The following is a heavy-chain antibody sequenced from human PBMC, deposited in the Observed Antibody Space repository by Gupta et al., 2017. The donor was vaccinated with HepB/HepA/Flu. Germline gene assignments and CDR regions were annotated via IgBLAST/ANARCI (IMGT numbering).Heavy chain of an antibody. D-gene: IGHD3/OR15-3a*01. V-gene: IGHV3-69-1*02. Sequence: VESGGGFVQPGESLSLSCVASEFSFSGHHMNWLRQAPGKGLEWVAYMSYTNEISYADSVQGRFTISRDNSKKSLYLRMNSLRDEDTAVYYCARDTDWAFVAWGQGTMVTVSS. CDR3: ARDTDWAFVA. CDR1: EFSFSGHH. CDR2: MSYTNEI. J-gene: IGHJ3*01.